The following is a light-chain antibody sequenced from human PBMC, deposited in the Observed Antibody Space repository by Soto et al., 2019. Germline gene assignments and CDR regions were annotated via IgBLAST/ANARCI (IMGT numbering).Light chain of an antibody. CDR3: CSYASSNTLV. CDR2: EAS. J-gene: IGLJ2*01. CDR1: ISDIGTYNL. Sequence: QSALTQPASVSGSPGQSITISCTGSISDIGTYNLVSWLQQHPGKAPKLMIYEASKRPSGVSNRFSGSKSGNTASLTISGLQAEDEADHYCCSYASSNTLVVGGGTKLTVL. V-gene: IGLV2-23*01.